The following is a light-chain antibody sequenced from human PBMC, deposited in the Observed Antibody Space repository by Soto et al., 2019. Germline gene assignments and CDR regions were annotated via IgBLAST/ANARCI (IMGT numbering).Light chain of an antibody. CDR2: GAS. V-gene: IGKV3-15*01. CDR3: PLYSPWQLWR. Sequence: EERATRSSKDLQSVSSTYVAWYQQKPGQTPRLLIYGASTRAIDIPARFSGSGSETELTLTIGCRQSAAVALFFCPLYSPWQLWRIGQGTKVDIK. CDR1: QSVSST. J-gene: IGKJ1*01.